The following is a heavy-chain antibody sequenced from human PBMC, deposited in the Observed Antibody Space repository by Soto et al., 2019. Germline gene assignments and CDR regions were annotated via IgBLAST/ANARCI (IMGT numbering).Heavy chain of an antibody. CDR1: GYTFASYG. Sequence: ASVKVSCKASGYTFASYGLRWVRQAPGQGLEWMGWISAYNGNTNYAQNLQGRVTMTTDTSTSTAYMDLRSLRSDDTAVYYCARGWMQTKIDYWGRGTLVTVSS. J-gene: IGHJ4*02. CDR2: ISAYNGNT. V-gene: IGHV1-18*01. CDR3: ARGWMQTKIDY. D-gene: IGHD1-1*01.